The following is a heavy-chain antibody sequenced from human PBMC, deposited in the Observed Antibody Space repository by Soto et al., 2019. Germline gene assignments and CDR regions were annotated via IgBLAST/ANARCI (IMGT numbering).Heavy chain of an antibody. D-gene: IGHD3-10*01. CDR1: GFTFSSSW. Sequence: EVQLVESGGGLVQPGGSLRLSCAASGFTFSSSWMHWVRQVPGKGLVWVSRINSDGSTTQYADSVRGRFTISRDNAKNTLLLDVNSLTIEHTAVYFIACLPMPRGPCHFWGQGTLVTVPS. J-gene: IGHJ4*02. V-gene: IGHV3-74*03. CDR2: INSDGSTT. CDR3: ACLPMPRGPCHF.